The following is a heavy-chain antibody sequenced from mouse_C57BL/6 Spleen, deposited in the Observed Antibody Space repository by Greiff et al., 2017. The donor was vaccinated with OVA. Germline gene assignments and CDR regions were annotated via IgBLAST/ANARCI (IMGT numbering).Heavy chain of an antibody. J-gene: IGHJ3*01. V-gene: IGHV1-53*01. CDR3: SRGGDYEYEVAY. Sequence: QVQLQQPGTELVKPGASVKLSCKASGYTFTSYWMHWVKQRPGQGLEWIGNINPSNGGTNYNEKFKSKATLTVDKSSSTAYMQLSSLTSEDSAVYNSSRGGDYEYEVAYWGQGTLVTVSA. CDR1: GYTFTSYW. CDR2: INPSNGGT. D-gene: IGHD2-4*01.